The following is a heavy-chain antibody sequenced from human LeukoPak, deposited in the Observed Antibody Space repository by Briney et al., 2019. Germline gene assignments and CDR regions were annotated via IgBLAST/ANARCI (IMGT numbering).Heavy chain of an antibody. V-gene: IGHV3-30*04. CDR3: ASYFGSGSYFSGVSDAFDI. CDR2: TSYDGSNK. D-gene: IGHD1-26*01. J-gene: IGHJ3*02. Sequence: GGSLRLSCAASGFTFSSYAMHWVRQAPGKGLEWVAVTSYDGSNKYYADSVKGRFTISRDNSKNTLYLQMNSLRAEDTAVYYCASYFGSGSYFSGVSDAFDIWGQGTMVTVSS. CDR1: GFTFSSYA.